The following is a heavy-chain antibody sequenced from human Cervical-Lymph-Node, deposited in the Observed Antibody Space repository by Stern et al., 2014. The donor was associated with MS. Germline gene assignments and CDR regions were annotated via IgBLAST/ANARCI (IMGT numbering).Heavy chain of an antibody. J-gene: IGHJ6*02. D-gene: IGHD3-3*01. CDR2: ISAYNGNT. CDR1: GYTFTSYG. V-gene: IGHV1-18*01. Sequence: QMPLVESGAEVKKPGASVKVSCKASGYTFTSYGISWVRQAPGQGLEWMGWISAYNGNTNYAQKLQCRVTMTTDTSTSTAYMELRSLRSDDTAVYYCARDQDYDFWSGSHYYYGMDVWGQGTTVTVSS. CDR3: ARDQDYDFWSGSHYYYGMDV.